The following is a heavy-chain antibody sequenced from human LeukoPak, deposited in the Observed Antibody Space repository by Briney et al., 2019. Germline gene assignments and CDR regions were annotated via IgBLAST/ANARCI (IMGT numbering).Heavy chain of an antibody. D-gene: IGHD6-19*01. Sequence: GGSLRLSCAASGFTFSSYAMSWVRQAPGKGLEWVSAISGSGGSTYYADSVKGRFTISRDNSKNTLYLQINSLRVEDTAVYYCAKDTEEKQWLVPQNAFDIWGQGTMVTVSS. J-gene: IGHJ3*02. CDR1: GFTFSSYA. CDR3: AKDTEEKQWLVPQNAFDI. V-gene: IGHV3-23*01. CDR2: ISGSGGST.